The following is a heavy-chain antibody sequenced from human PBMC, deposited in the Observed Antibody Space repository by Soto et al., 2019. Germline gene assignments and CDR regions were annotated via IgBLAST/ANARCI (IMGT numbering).Heavy chain of an antibody. D-gene: IGHD3-10*01. CDR2: VNPIVGMS. CDR1: GGTFNSYT. V-gene: IGHV1-69*02. CDR3: ATSYGSGSTHFDY. Sequence: QVQLVQSVAEVKKPCSSVKVSCTASGGTFNSYTINWVRQAPGQGLEWVGRVNPIVGMSNSAQKFQGRVTITADKSTSKAYMDLSSLKSDDTAVYYCATSYGSGSTHFDYWGQGTLVNVSS. J-gene: IGHJ4*02.